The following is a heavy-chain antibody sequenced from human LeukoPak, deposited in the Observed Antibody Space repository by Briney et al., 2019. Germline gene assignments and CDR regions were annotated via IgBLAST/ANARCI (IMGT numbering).Heavy chain of an antibody. V-gene: IGHV4-4*07. Sequence: PSETLSLTCTVSGGSISSYYWSWIRQPAGKGLEWIGRIYTSGSTNYNPSLKSRVTMSVDTSKNQFSLKLSSVTAADTAVYYCASRTPWYYYDSSGYLDFDYWGQGTLVTVSS. CDR3: ASRTPWYYYDSSGYLDFDY. J-gene: IGHJ4*02. CDR1: GGSISSYY. D-gene: IGHD3-22*01. CDR2: IYTSGST.